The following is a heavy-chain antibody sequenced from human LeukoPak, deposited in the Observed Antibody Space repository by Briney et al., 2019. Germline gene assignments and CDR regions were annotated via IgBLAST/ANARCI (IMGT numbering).Heavy chain of an antibody. CDR3: AREAGYYSFDY. J-gene: IGHJ4*02. V-gene: IGHV1-24*01. D-gene: IGHD3-22*01. CDR1: GYTLTESS. CDR2: FDPEDGET. Sequence: ASVKVSCKVSGYTLTESSMHWVRQAPGKGLEWMGGFDPEDGETIYAQKFQGRVTMTRDMSTSTVYMELSSLRSEDTAVYYCAREAGYYSFDYWGQGTLVTVSS.